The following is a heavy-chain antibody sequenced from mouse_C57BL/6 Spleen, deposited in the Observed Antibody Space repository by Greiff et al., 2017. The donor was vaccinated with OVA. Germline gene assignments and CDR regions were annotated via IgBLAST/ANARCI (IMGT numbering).Heavy chain of an antibody. J-gene: IGHJ1*03. Sequence: VQLQQSGPELVKPGASVKMSCKASGYTFTDYNMHWVKQSPGKSLEWLGYIHTNNGGTSYNQKFKGKATLTVNTSSSTAYMELRSRTSEDSSVYYCARDGYWYFDVWSTETTVTVSS. CDR2: IHTNNGGT. D-gene: IGHD2-3*01. V-gene: IGHV1-22*01. CDR3: ARDGYWYFDV. CDR1: GYTFTDYN.